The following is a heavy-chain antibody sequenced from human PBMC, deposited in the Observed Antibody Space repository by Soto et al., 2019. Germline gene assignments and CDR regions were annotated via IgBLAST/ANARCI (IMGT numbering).Heavy chain of an antibody. CDR2: IWYDGSNK. J-gene: IGHJ4*02. D-gene: IGHD6-13*01. Sequence: GGSLRLSCAASGFTFSSYGMHWVRQAPGKGLEWVAVIWYDGSNKYYADSVKGRFTISRDNSKNTLYLQMNSLRAEDTAVYYCARDRLKQQLAPHDYWGQGTLVTVSS. CDR1: GFTFSSYG. V-gene: IGHV3-33*01. CDR3: ARDRLKQQLAPHDY.